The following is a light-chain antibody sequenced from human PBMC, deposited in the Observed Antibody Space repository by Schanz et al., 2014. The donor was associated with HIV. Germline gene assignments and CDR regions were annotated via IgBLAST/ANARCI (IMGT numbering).Light chain of an antibody. CDR3: AAWDDSLGGFYV. CDR2: ANH. V-gene: IGLV1-51*01. Sequence: QSVLTQPPSVSAAPGQKVTIACSGSAFNIGQNFVSWYQHLPGTAPKLLIYANHERPSEIPDRFSASRTGTSATLAISGLRSEDEAEYYCAAWDDSLGGFYVFGTGTKLTVL. CDR1: AFNIGQNF. J-gene: IGLJ1*01.